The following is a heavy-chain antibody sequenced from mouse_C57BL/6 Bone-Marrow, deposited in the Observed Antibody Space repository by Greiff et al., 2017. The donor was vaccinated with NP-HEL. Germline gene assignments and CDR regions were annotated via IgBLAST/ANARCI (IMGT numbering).Heavy chain of an antibody. J-gene: IGHJ1*03. CDR2: ISDGGSYT. CDR1: GFTFSSYA. V-gene: IGHV5-4*01. D-gene: IGHD1-1*01. Sequence: DVKLVESGGGLVKPGGSLKLSCAASGFTFSSYAMSWVRQTPEKRLEWVATISDGGSYTYYPDNVKGRFTISRDNAKNNLYLQMSHLKSEDTAMYYCARDLVAHWYFDVWGTGTTVTVSS. CDR3: ARDLVAHWYFDV.